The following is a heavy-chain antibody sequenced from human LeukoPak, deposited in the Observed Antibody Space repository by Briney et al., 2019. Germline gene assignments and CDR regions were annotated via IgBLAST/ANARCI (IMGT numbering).Heavy chain of an antibody. V-gene: IGHV3-30*02. J-gene: IGHJ1*01. Sequence: GGSLRLSCAASGFTFSSYGMHWVRQAPGKGLEWVAFIRYDGSNKYYADSVKGRFTISRDNSKNTLYLQMNSLRAEDTAVYYCAKDGGYYYGSEYFRHWGQGTLVTVSS. D-gene: IGHD3-22*01. CDR2: IRYDGSNK. CDR1: GFTFSSYG. CDR3: AKDGGYYYGSEYFRH.